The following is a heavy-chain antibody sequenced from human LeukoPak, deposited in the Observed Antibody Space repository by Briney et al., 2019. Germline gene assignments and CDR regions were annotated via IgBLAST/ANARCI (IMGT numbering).Heavy chain of an antibody. CDR1: GYTFTGYY. V-gene: IGHV1-2*02. J-gene: IGHJ6*03. Sequence: ALVKISCKASGYTFTGYYMHWVRQAPGQGLEWMGWINPNSGGTNYAQKFQGRVTMTRDTSISTAYMELSRLRSDDTAVYYCARDLGYSYGVYYYYYYMDVWGKGTTVTVSS. CDR2: INPNSGGT. CDR3: ARDLGYSYGVYYYYYYMDV. D-gene: IGHD5-18*01.